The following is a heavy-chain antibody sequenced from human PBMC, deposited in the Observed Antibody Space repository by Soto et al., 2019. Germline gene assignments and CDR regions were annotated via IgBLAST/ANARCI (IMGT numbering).Heavy chain of an antibody. CDR2: ISASGGST. CDR1: GFTFSTYA. CDR3: AKDLRSSTNDDYGMDV. J-gene: IGHJ6*02. D-gene: IGHD1-1*01. Sequence: EVQLLEPGGGLVQPGGSLRLSCAASGFTFSTYAMSWVRQAPGKGLEWVSVISASGGSTFYADSVKGRFTVSRDNSRKTLYLQVISLSDEYTAVYYCAKDLRSSTNDDYGMDVCGQWTTVTVSS. V-gene: IGHV3-23*01.